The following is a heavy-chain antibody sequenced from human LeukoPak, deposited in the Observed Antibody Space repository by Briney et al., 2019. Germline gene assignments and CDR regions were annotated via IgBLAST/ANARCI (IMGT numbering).Heavy chain of an antibody. CDR1: GFTFSSYA. CDR2: ISGSGGST. V-gene: IGHV3-23*01. CDR3: AKDDYGDYRPSYYFDY. D-gene: IGHD4-17*01. Sequence: GGSLRLSCAASGFTFSSYAMSWVRQAPGKGLEWVSAISGSGGSTYYADSVKGRFTISRDNSKNTLYLQMNSLGAEDTAVYYCAKDDYGDYRPSYYFDYWGQGTLVTVSS. J-gene: IGHJ4*02.